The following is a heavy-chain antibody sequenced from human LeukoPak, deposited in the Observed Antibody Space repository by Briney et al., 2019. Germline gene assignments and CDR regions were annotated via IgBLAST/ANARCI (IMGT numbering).Heavy chain of an antibody. D-gene: IGHD4/OR15-4a*01. Sequence: ASVKVSFKASGYTFTIYGISWVRQAPGEGLEWMGWISAYNGNTNYAQKLQGRVTMTTDTSTSTAYMELRRLRSDDTAVYYFEREGSGLDLAKFVPWRQGTLVTVSS. CDR3: EREGSGLDLAKFVP. V-gene: IGHV1-18*01. J-gene: IGHJ5*02. CDR2: ISAYNGNT. CDR1: GYTFTIYG.